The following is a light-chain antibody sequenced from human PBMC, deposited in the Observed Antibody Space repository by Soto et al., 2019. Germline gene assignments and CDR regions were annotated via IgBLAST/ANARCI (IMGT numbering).Light chain of an antibody. Sequence: EIGLTKSIATVSLYPGERAILSCRVSQSITRNLAWYQQSPGQAPSLLIYGASTRATGIPARFSGSGSGTEFTLTINCLQSEDFAVYYCQQYNNWPMWTFGQGTKVDIK. CDR2: GAS. CDR3: QQYNNWPMWT. CDR1: QSITRN. J-gene: IGKJ1*01. V-gene: IGKV3-15*01.